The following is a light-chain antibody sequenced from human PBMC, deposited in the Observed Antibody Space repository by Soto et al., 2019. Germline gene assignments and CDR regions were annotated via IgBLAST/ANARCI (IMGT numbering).Light chain of an antibody. V-gene: IGLV2-14*01. CDR3: SSYIRISSYV. CDR2: DVS. Sequence: QSALTQPASVSGSPGQSITISCTGTSSDVGGYDYVSWYQQHPGKAPKLMIYDVSHRPSGVSNRFSGSKSGNTASLTISGLQAEDEADYYCSSYIRISSYVFGTGIKVTVL. J-gene: IGLJ1*01. CDR1: SSDVGGYDY.